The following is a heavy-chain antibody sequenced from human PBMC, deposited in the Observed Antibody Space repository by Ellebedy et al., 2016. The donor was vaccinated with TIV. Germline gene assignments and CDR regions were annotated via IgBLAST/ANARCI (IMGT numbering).Heavy chain of an antibody. CDR1: GGTFSSYA. Sequence: SVKVSCKASGGTFSSYAISWVRQAPGQGLEWMGGNIHNLGIANYAQQFEGRVTITADKSTSTAYMELSSLRSEDTAVYYCAFSVRGLSGYYYGMDVWGQGTTVTVSS. J-gene: IGHJ6*02. D-gene: IGHD3-16*02. V-gene: IGHV1-69*10. CDR3: AFSVRGLSGYYYGMDV. CDR2: NIHNLGIA.